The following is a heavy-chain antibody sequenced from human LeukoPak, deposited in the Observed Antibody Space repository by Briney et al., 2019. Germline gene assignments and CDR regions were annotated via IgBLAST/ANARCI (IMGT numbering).Heavy chain of an antibody. V-gene: IGHV4-59*08. CDR1: GGSISSYY. J-gene: IGHJ4*02. CDR2: IYYSGST. CDR3: ARHLISREGGFDY. Sequence: QPSETLSLTCTVSGGSISSYYWSWIRQPPGKGLEWIGYIYYSGSTNYNPSLKSRVTISVDTSKNQFSLKLSSVTAADTAVYYCARHLISREGGFDYWGQGTLVTVSS. D-gene: IGHD6-13*01.